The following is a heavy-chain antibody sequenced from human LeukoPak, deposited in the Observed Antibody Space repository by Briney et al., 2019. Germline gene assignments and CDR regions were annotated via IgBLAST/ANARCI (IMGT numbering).Heavy chain of an antibody. CDR1: AFIFTNYA. V-gene: IGHV3-23*01. CDR2: IRGNAGTT. J-gene: IGHJ4*02. Sequence: GGSLRLSCAASAFIFTNYAMIWVRQAPGKGLEWVSSIRGNAGTTYYTDSVKGRFTIFRDNSKSMLYLQMNGLRVEDTAIYYCAKGHGDASGYYYFDSWGQGTLVTVSS. CDR3: AKGHGDASGYYYFDS. D-gene: IGHD3-22*01.